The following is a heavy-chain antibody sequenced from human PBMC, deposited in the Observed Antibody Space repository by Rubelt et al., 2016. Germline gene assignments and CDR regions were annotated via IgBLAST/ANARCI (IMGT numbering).Heavy chain of an antibody. CDR1: GFTFSDHY. Sequence: VQLVESGGGLVQPGGPLRLSCAASGFTFSDHYISWIRQAPGKGLEWVSYISGSGGDIYYADSVKGRFTVSRDNTKNSLYLQINSLSAEDTAVYYCARGHYGLDVWGQGTTVTVSS. V-gene: IGHV3-11*01. CDR2: ISGSGGDI. CDR3: ARGHYGLDV. J-gene: IGHJ6*02.